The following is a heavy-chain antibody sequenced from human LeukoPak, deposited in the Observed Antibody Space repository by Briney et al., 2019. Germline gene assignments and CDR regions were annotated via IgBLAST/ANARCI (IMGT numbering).Heavy chain of an antibody. CDR2: IIPIFGTA. V-gene: IGHV1-69*01. CDR1: GGTFSSYA. J-gene: IGHJ4*02. CDR3: ARDSEVRRNLWHY. D-gene: IGHD3-10*01. Sequence: SVKVSCKASGGTFSSYAISWVRQAPVQGLEWMGGIIPIFGTANYAQKFQGRVTITADESTSTVYMELSSLRSEDTAVYYCARDSEVRRNLWHYWGQGTLVTVSS.